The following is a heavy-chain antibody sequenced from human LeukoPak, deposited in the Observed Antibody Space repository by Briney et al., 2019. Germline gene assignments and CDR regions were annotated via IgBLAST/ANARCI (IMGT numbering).Heavy chain of an antibody. D-gene: IGHD1-26*01. V-gene: IGHV1-69*13. CDR3: ASDPSGSYHIFGSFDY. Sequence: SVKVSSKASGGTFSSYAISWVRQAPGQGLEWMGGIIPIFGTASYAQKFQGRVTITADESTSTAYMELSSLRSEDTAVYYCASDPSGSYHIFGSFDYWGQGTLVTVSS. CDR1: GGTFSSYA. J-gene: IGHJ4*02. CDR2: IIPIFGTA.